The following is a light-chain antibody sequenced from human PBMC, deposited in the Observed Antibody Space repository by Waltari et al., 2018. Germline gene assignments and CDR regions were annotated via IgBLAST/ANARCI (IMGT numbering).Light chain of an antibody. V-gene: IGKV3-15*01. J-gene: IGKJ1*01. Sequence: EIVMTQSPATLSVSPGERATLSCRASQGVRSSVAWYQEKPGQAPRLLIYGASTRATGIPGRISGSGSGAEFTLTISSLQSEDSAVYYCQQYNAWPRTFGQGTKLEVK. CDR2: GAS. CDR1: QGVRSS. CDR3: QQYNAWPRT.